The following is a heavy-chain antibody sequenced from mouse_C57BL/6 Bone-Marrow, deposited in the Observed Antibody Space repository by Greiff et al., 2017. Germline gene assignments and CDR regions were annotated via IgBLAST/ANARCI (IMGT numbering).Heavy chain of an antibody. CDR2: INPSSGYT. J-gene: IGHJ3*01. CDR3: SRWKGAWFAY. Sequence: QVQLQQSGAELARPGASVKMSCKASGYTFTSYTMHWVKQRPGQGLEWIGYINPSSGYTKYNQKFKDKATLTADKSSSTAYMQLSSLSSEDSAVYYCSRWKGAWFAYWGQGTLVTVSA. CDR1: GYTFTSYT. V-gene: IGHV1-4*01.